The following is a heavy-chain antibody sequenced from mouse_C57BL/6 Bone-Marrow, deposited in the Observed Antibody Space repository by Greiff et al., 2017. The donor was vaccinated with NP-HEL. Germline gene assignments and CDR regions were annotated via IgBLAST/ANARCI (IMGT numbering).Heavy chain of an antibody. CDR1: GFTFSDYG. Sequence: DVKLVESGGGLVKPGGSLKLSCAASGFTFSDYGMHWVRQAPEKGLEWVAYISSGSSTIYYADTVKGRFTISRDNAKNTLFLQMTSLRSEDTAMYYCARDWGLYYYAMDYWGQGTSVTVSS. J-gene: IGHJ4*01. V-gene: IGHV5-17*01. CDR3: ARDWGLYYYAMDY. D-gene: IGHD4-1*01. CDR2: ISSGSSTI.